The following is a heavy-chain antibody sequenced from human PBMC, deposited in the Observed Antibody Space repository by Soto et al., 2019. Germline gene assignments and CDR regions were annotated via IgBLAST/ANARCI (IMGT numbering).Heavy chain of an antibody. J-gene: IGHJ6*02. Sequence: PGGSLRLSCAASGFTFSSYWMSWVLQAPWKGLEWVANIKQDGSEKYYVDSVKGRFTISRDNAKNSLYLQMNSLRAEDTAVYYCARFYYDSSGYLPSPYYYYYGMDVWGQGTTVTVSS. D-gene: IGHD3-22*01. CDR3: ARFYYDSSGYLPSPYYYYYGMDV. CDR2: IKQDGSEK. V-gene: IGHV3-7*04. CDR1: GFTFSSYW.